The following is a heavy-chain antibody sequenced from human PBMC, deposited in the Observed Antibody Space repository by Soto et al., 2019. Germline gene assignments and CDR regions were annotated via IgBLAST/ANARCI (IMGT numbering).Heavy chain of an antibody. CDR1: DGSFSGYY. D-gene: IGHD6-19*01. CDR3: ARGGVAGTYYYYYMDV. Sequence: SETLSLTCAVYDGSFSGYYWSWIRQPPGKGLEWIGEINHSGSTNYNPSLKSRVTISVDTSKNQFSLKLSSVTAADTAVYYCARGGVAGTYYYYYMDVWGKGTTVTVS. J-gene: IGHJ6*03. CDR2: INHSGST. V-gene: IGHV4-34*01.